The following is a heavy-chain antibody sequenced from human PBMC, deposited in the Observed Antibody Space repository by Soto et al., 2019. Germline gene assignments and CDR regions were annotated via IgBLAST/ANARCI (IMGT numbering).Heavy chain of an antibody. CDR1: GFTFSNAW. CDR2: IKSKSDGGTT. CDR3: TTVRWDLPYMSDY. Sequence: GESLKISCAASGFTFSNAWMSWVRQAPGKGLEWVGRIKSKSDGGTTDYAAPVKGRFTISRDDSKNTVYLQMNSLKTEDTAVYYCTTVRWDLPYMSDYWSQGTLVTVSS. J-gene: IGHJ4*02. V-gene: IGHV3-15*01. D-gene: IGHD2-15*01.